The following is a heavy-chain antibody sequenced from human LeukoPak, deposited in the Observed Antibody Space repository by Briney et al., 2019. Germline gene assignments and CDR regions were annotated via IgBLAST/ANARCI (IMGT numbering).Heavy chain of an antibody. J-gene: IGHJ4*02. D-gene: IGHD1-14*01. CDR2: ISYDGSNK. Sequence: GGSLRLSCAASGFTFSSYAMHWVRQAPGKGLEWVAVISYDGSNKYYADSVKGRFTISRDSSKNTLYLQMNSLRAEDTAVYYCARAGGGLDYWGQGTLVTVSS. V-gene: IGHV3-30*04. CDR3: ARAGGGLDY. CDR1: GFTFSSYA.